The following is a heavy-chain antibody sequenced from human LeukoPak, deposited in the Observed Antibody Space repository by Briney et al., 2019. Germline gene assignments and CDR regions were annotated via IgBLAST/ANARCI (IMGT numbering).Heavy chain of an antibody. CDR1: GFTFSSSA. CDR3: AKDGNVRGAFDY. J-gene: IGHJ4*02. Sequence: GGSLRLSCAASGFTFSSSAMSWVRQVPGKGLEWVSSISGSGGSTYYADSVKGRFTISRDNSKNTLYLQMNSLRAEDTAVYYCAKDGNVRGAFDYWGQGTLVTVSS. V-gene: IGHV3-23*01. D-gene: IGHD3-10*01. CDR2: ISGSGGST.